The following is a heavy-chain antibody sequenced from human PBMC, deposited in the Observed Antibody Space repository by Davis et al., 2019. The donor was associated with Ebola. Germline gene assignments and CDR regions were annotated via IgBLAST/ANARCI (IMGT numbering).Heavy chain of an antibody. CDR3: AKDTSNVWFDV. CDR2: LGLSGDT. Sequence: ETLSLTCAASGFVFSSYVMSWVRRAPGKGLEWVSTLGLSGDTYYADSVKGRFTISRDNSKNTLHLQMNSLRVEDTAIYYCAKDTSNVWFDVWGQGTMVTVSS. V-gene: IGHV3-23*01. CDR1: GFVFSSYV. D-gene: IGHD6-19*01. J-gene: IGHJ3*01.